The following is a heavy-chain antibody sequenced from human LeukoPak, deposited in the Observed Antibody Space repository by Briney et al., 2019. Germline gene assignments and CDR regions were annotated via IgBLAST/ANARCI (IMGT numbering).Heavy chain of an antibody. CDR2: ISSSSSYI. CDR3: ARDTGYSYDLDY. V-gene: IGHV3-21*01. Sequence: GGSLRLSCAASGFTFSSYSMNWVRQAPGKGLEWVSSISSSSSYIYYADSVKGRFTISRDNAKNSLYLQMNSLRAEDTAVYYCARDTGYSYDLDYWGQGTLVTVSS. CDR1: GFTFSSYS. J-gene: IGHJ4*02. D-gene: IGHD5-18*01.